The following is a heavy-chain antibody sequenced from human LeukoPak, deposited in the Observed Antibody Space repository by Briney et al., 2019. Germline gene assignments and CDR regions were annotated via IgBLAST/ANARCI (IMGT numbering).Heavy chain of an antibody. CDR1: GSTFSSYA. J-gene: IGHJ6*04. CDR2: IIPIFGTA. V-gene: IGHV1-69*13. D-gene: IGHD3-16*01. CDR3: ARAGRAFGGVIYGMDV. Sequence: ASVKVSCKASGSTFSSYAISWVRQAPGQGLEWMGGIIPIFGTANYAQKFQGRVTITADESTSTAYMELSSLRSEDTAVYYCARAGRAFGGVIYGMDVWGKGTTVTVSS.